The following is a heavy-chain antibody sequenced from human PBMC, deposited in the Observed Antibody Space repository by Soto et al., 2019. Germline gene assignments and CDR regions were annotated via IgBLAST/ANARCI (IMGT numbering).Heavy chain of an antibody. D-gene: IGHD3-10*01. V-gene: IGHV5-51*01. J-gene: IGHJ4*02. CDR2: ISPHDSDT. CDR1: GYRFIDYW. Sequence: GESLKISCEASGYRFIDYWIAWVRQKSGKGLEWIAVISPHDSDTRYSPSFQGQVTISADKSISTAYLQWSSLKASDSAMYYCARKYYYGAGTLDYWGQGTLVTVSS. CDR3: ARKYYYGAGTLDY.